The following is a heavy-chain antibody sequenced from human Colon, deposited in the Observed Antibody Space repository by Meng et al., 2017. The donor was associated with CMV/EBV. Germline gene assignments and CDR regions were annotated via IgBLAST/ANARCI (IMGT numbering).Heavy chain of an antibody. CDR2: ISYAGSDK. CDR3: ARDLAPAGDQYYYAMDV. D-gene: IGHD6-13*01. CDR1: GFGFYNYA. Sequence: GESLKISCEASGFGFYNYAMHWVHQAPGKGLEWVSVISYAGSDKFYADSVKGRFTISRDNSKNTLYLQMNSLRTEDTAVYYCARDLAPAGDQYYYAMDVWGQGTTVTVSS. V-gene: IGHV3-30-3*01. J-gene: IGHJ6*02.